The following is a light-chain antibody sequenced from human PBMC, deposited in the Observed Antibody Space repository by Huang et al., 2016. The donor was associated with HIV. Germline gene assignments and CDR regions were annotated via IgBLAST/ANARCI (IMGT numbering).Light chain of an antibody. CDR1: KDINNF. Sequence: AIRMTQSPSSLSASTGDRVNITCRARKDINNFLALYQQKPGKAPNLLIYAASILETGVPSRFSGSGSGTEFNLSISCLQSEDFATYYCQQYYSYRTFGQGTQVEIK. CDR3: QQYYSYRT. CDR2: AAS. J-gene: IGKJ1*01. V-gene: IGKV1-8*01.